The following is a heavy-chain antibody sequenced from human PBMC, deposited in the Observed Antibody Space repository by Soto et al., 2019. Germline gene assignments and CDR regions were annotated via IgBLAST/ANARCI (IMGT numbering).Heavy chain of an antibody. V-gene: IGHV4-39*01. Sequence: LSLTCTVSGGSISSSSYYWGWIRQPPGKGLEWIGSIYYSGSTYYNPSLKSRVTISVDTSKNQFSLKLSSVTAADTAVYYCARLGSSSLGGMDVWGQGTTVTVSS. CDR2: IYYSGST. J-gene: IGHJ6*02. D-gene: IGHD6-6*01. CDR3: ARLGSSSLGGMDV. CDR1: GGSISSSSYY.